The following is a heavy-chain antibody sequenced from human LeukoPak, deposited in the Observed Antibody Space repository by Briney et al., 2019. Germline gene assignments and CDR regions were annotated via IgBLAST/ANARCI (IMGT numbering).Heavy chain of an antibody. V-gene: IGHV3-7*05. CDR2: IKQDGSGK. Sequence: GGSLRLSCAASGFTFSSFWMSWVRQAPGKGLEWVANIKQDGSGKNYVDSVKGRFTISRDNAKTSLCLQMNSLRAEDTAIYYCVTTVTTYYFDYWGEGTLVTVSS. D-gene: IGHD4-17*01. CDR1: GFTFSSFW. CDR3: VTTVTTYYFDY. J-gene: IGHJ4*02.